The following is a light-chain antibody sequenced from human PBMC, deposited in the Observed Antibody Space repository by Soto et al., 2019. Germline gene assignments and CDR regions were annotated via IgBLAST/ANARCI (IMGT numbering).Light chain of an antibody. Sequence: QSVLTQPPSVSGAPGQRVTISCTWSSSNIGAGYDVHGYQQLPGTPPKLLIYGNSNRPSGVPDRFSGSKSGTSASLAITGLQAEDEADYYCQSYDSSLSGRVFGGGTKLAVL. J-gene: IGLJ2*01. CDR2: GNS. CDR1: SSNIGAGYD. V-gene: IGLV1-40*01. CDR3: QSYDSSLSGRV.